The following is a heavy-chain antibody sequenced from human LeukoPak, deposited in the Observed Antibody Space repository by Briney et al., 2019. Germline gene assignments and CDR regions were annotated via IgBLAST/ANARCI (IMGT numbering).Heavy chain of an antibody. V-gene: IGHV3-21*01. D-gene: IGHD6-19*01. CDR1: GFTFSSYA. Sequence: PGGSLRLSCAASGFTFSSYAMSWVRQAPGKGLEWVSSISSSSSYIYYADSVKGRFTISRDNAKNSLYLQMNSLRAEDTAVYYCARELIAVAGRPWDIWGQGTMVTVSS. CDR2: ISSSSSYI. CDR3: ARELIAVAGRPWDI. J-gene: IGHJ3*02.